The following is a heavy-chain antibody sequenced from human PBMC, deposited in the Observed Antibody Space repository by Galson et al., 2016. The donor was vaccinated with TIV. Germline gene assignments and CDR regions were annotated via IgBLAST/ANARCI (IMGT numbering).Heavy chain of an antibody. Sequence: ETRSLTCNVSGGSVSDQYWSWFRQPPGKGLEWIGYIYYGTTTNYNPSLQSRVRISVDTSKNQFSMKLTSVTAADTAVYYCARGEMDYVNWFDAWGQGTLVTVSS. D-gene: IGHD4-17*01. J-gene: IGHJ5*02. CDR2: IYYGTTT. V-gene: IGHV4-59*02. CDR1: GGSVSDQY. CDR3: ARGEMDYVNWFDA.